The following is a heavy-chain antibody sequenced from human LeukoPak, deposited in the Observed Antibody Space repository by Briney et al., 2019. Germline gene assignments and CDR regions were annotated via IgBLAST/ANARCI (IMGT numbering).Heavy chain of an antibody. CDR2: INHSGST. CDR1: GGSFSGYY. D-gene: IGHD3-16*02. Sequence: SETLSLTCAVYGGSFSGYYWSWIRQPPGKGLEWIGEINHSGSTNYNPSLKSRVTISVDTSKNQFSLKLSSVTAADTAVYYCARGRGDYVWGSYRYTPFDYWGQGTLVTVSS. CDR3: ARGRGDYVWGSYRYTPFDY. V-gene: IGHV4-34*01. J-gene: IGHJ4*02.